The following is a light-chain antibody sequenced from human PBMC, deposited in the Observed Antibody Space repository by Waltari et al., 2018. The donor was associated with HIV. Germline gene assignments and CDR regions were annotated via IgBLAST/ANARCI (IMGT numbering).Light chain of an antibody. J-gene: IGKJ5*01. CDR2: AAV. V-gene: IGKV1-17*02. CDR3: LKHNSYPIT. Sequence: DIQMTQSPSSLSASVGDIVTIPCRASADIRNDVGWYLHRPGSAPQRLIYAAVSLPRGVPSRFSGAGYGTEFTLTISHLQAEDFGTYFCLKHNSYPITFGQGTRVDLK. CDR1: ADIRND.